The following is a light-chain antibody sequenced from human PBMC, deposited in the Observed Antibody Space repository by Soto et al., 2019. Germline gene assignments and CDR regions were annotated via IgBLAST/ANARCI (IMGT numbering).Light chain of an antibody. CDR3: GTWDSSLGPWV. CDR1: SSNIGSNY. CDR2: ENN. Sequence: QSVLTQPPSVSAAPGQKVTISCSGSSSNIGSNYVSWYQQLPGTAPKLLIYENNKRPSGIPDRFSGSKSGTSATLGITGLQTGDEADYYCGTWDSSLGPWVFGGGTQLTVL. J-gene: IGLJ3*02. V-gene: IGLV1-51*02.